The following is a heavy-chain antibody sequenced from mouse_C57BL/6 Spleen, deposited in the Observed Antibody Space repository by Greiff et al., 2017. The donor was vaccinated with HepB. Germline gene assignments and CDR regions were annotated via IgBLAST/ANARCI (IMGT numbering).Heavy chain of an antibody. J-gene: IGHJ2*01. CDR1: GFTFSDYY. V-gene: IGHV5-16*01. Sequence: EVKLVESEGGLVQPGSSMKLSCTASGFTFSDYYMAWVRQVPEKGLEWVANINYDGSSTYYLDSLKSRFIISRDNAKNILYLQMSSLKSEDSATYYCARDYYGLDYGGQGTTLTVSS. CDR3: ARDYYGLDY. D-gene: IGHD1-1*01. CDR2: INYDGSST.